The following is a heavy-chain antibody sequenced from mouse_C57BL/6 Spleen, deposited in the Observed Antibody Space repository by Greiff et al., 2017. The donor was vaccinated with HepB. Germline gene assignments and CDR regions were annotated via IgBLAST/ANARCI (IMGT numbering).Heavy chain of an antibody. V-gene: IGHV1-22*01. Sequence: VQLQQSGPELVKPGASVKMSCKASGYTFTDYNMHWVKQSHGKSLEWIGYINPNNGGTSYNQKFKGKATLTVNKSSSTAYMELRSLTSEDSAVYYCASPNYYGSSYDWYFDVWGTGTTVTVSS. CDR3: ASPNYYGSSYDWYFDV. D-gene: IGHD1-1*01. J-gene: IGHJ1*03. CDR1: GYTFTDYN. CDR2: INPNNGGT.